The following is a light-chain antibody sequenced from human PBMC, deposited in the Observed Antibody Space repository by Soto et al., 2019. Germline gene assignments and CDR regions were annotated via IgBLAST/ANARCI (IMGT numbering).Light chain of an antibody. J-gene: IGLJ1*01. CDR2: EVN. V-gene: IGLV2-14*01. Sequence: QSALTQPASVSESPGQSITISCTGTSSDIGTYKYVSWYQQHPGKAPQLIIYEVNNRPSGVSTRCSGSKSGNTASLTISVLQAEDEADYYCSSYRSKSSYVFGTGTKLTVL. CDR1: SSDIGTYKY. CDR3: SSYRSKSSYV.